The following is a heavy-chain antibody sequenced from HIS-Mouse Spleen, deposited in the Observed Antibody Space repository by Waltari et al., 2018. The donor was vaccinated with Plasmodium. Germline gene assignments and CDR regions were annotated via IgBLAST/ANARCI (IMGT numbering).Heavy chain of an antibody. Sequence: QLQLQESGPGLVKPSETLSLTCTASGGSISSSSYYWGWIRQPPGKGLEWIGIIYYSGSTYYNPSLKSRVTISVDTSKNQFSLKLSSVTAADTAVYYCARQLAYYDFWSGYSRGYYFDYWGQGTLVTVSS. CDR1: GGSISSSSYY. V-gene: IGHV4-39*01. CDR2: IYYSGST. D-gene: IGHD3-3*01. CDR3: ARQLAYYDFWSGYSRGYYFDY. J-gene: IGHJ4*02.